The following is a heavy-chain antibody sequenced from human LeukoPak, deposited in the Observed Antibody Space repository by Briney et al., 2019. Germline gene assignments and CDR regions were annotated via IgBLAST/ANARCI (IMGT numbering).Heavy chain of an antibody. V-gene: IGHV3-23*01. CDR1: GFTFSSYA. CDR2: ISGSGGST. D-gene: IGHD3-10*01. J-gene: IGHJ3*02. CDR3: AKGMVREPRAFDI. Sequence: GGSLRLSCAASGFTFSSYAMSWVRQAPGKGLEWVSAISGSGGSTYYADSVKGRFTISRDNSKSTLYLQMNSLRAEDTAVYYCAKGMVREPRAFDIWGQGTMVTVSS.